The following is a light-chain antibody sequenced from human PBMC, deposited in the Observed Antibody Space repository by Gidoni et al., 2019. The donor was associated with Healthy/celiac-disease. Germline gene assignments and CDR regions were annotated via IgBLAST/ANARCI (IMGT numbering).Light chain of an antibody. V-gene: IGKV3-11*01. CDR1: QSVSSY. J-gene: IGKJ4*01. CDR2: DAS. CDR3: QQRSNWPT. Sequence: IVLTQSPATLSLSPGERATLSCRASQSVSSYLAWYQQKPGQAPRLLIYDASNRATGIPARFSGSGSGTDFTLTISSLEPEDFAVYYCQQRSNWPTFGGXTKVEIK.